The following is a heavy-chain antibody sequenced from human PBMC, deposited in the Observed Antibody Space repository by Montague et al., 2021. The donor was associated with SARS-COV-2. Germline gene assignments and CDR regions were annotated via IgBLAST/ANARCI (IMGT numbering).Heavy chain of an antibody. J-gene: IGHJ4*02. CDR3: AKSAYSSSWYSDY. V-gene: IGHV3-30-3*02. CDR1: GFTFRNYA. CDR2: IWYDGSNE. D-gene: IGHD6-13*01. Sequence: SLRLSCAGSGFTFRNYAMNWVRQAPGKGLEWVAVIWYDGSNEYYADSVKGRFTISRDNSKNTVYLQINGLRLEDTAVYYCAKSAYSSSWYSDYWGQGTPVTVSS.